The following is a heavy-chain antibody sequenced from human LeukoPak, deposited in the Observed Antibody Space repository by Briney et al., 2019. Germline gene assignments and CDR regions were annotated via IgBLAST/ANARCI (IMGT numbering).Heavy chain of an antibody. V-gene: IGHV4-59*01. CDR2: TYHSGNT. D-gene: IGHD6-13*01. Sequence: SETLSLTCTVSGDSISGYYGSWIRQPPGNRLEWIGETYHSGNTKYNPSLKSRVTISVDTSKNQFSLKLSSVPAADPGVYYCEKDRAAYRSSGMAVWGQGPTVTVS. CDR1: GDSISGYY. CDR3: EKDRAAYRSSGMAV. J-gene: IGHJ6*02.